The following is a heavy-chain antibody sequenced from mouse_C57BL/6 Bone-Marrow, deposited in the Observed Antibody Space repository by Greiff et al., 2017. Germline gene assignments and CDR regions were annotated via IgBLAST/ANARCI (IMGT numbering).Heavy chain of an antibody. CDR1: GYSITSGYY. CDR3: ARGLYGSFAY. V-gene: IGHV3-6*01. Sequence: VQLQESGPGLVKPSQSLSLTCSVTGYSITSGYYWNWIRQFPGNKLEWMGYISYDGSNNYNPSLKNRISITRDTSKNQFFLKLNSVTTEDTATYYCARGLYGSFAYWGQGTLVTVSA. J-gene: IGHJ3*01. CDR2: ISYDGSN. D-gene: IGHD2-2*01.